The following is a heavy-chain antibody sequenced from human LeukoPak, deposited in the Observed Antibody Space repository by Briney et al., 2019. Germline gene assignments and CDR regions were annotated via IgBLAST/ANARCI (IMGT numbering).Heavy chain of an antibody. CDR2: ISGSAGGT. D-gene: IGHD3-10*01. CDR1: GFTFSSYA. CDR3: AKERRDYYYGSGNYFGGFDY. V-gene: IGHV3-23*01. J-gene: IGHJ4*02. Sequence: GGSLRLSCAASGFTFSSYAMSWARQAPGKGLEWVSTISGSAGGTYYADSVRGRFTISRDNSKNTLNLQVNSLRVEDTAVYYCAKERRDYYYGSGNYFGGFDYWGQGTLVTVSS.